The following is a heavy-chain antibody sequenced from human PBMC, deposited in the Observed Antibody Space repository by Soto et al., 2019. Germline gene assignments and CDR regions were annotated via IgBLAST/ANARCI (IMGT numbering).Heavy chain of an antibody. V-gene: IGHV3-48*01. CDR3: ARGRFKFHCSSTSCYAYFDY. Sequence: GGSLRLSCAASGFTFSSYSMNWVRQAPGEGLEWVSYISSSSSTIYYADSVKGRFTISRDNAKNSLYLQMNSLRAEDTAVYYCARGRFKFHCSSTSCYAYFDYWGQGTLVTVSS. CDR1: GFTFSSYS. J-gene: IGHJ4*02. CDR2: ISSSSSTI. D-gene: IGHD2-2*01.